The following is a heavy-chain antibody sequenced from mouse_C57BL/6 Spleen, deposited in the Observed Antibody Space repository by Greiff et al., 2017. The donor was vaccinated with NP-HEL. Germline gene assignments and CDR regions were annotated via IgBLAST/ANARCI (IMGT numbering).Heavy chain of an antibody. Sequence: VQLQQSGAELVRPGTSVKVSCKASGYAFTNYLIEWVKQRPGQGLEWIGVINPGSGGTNYNEKFKGKATLTADKSSSTAYMQLSSLTSEDSAVYFCARGYDYDDPHYFDYWGQGTTLTVSS. CDR3: ARGYDYDDPHYFDY. V-gene: IGHV1-54*01. D-gene: IGHD2-4*01. CDR2: INPGSGGT. CDR1: GYAFTNYL. J-gene: IGHJ2*01.